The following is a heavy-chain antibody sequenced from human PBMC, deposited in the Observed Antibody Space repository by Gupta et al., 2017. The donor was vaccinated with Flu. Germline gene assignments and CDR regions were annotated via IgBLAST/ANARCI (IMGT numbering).Heavy chain of an antibody. J-gene: IGHJ4*02. Sequence: EVQLVESGGGVVQHGGSLRLTCAASGYPFSSYWMSWVRQAPGKGLEWVANIKQDGSEENYVDSAKGRFTISRDDAKNSLYLQMNGLRAEETAVYYCASCSGSSCYRSDYWGQGTLVTVSS. CDR1: GYPFSSYW. V-gene: IGHV3-7*01. D-gene: IGHD2-15*01. CDR2: IKQDGSEE. CDR3: ASCSGSSCYRSDY.